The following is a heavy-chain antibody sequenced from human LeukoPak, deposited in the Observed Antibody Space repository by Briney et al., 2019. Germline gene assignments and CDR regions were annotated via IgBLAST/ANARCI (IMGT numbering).Heavy chain of an antibody. CDR1: GGSISSYY. CDR2: IYTSGST. Sequence: SETLSLTCTVSGGSISSYYWSWIRQPAGKGLEWIRRIYTSGSTNDNPSLKSRVTMSVDTSKNQFSLKLSSVTAADTAVYYCATSRPGIAVAGTRRYWYFDLWGRGTLVTVSS. CDR3: ATSRPGIAVAGTRRYWYFDL. J-gene: IGHJ2*01. D-gene: IGHD6-19*01. V-gene: IGHV4-4*07.